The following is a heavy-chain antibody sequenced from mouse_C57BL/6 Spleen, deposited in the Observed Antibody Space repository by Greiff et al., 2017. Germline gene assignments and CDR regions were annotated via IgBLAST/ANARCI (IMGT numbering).Heavy chain of an antibody. V-gene: IGHV1-52*01. J-gene: IGHJ2*01. CDR3: ARGVYEGYYFGY. CDR2: IDPSDSYT. CDR1: GYTFTSYW. D-gene: IGHD1-1*01. Sequence: QVQLQQSGAELVRPGSSVKLSCKASGYTFTSYWMHWVKQRPIQGLEWIGNIDPSDSYTHYNEKFKDKATLTGDKSSSTAYMQLSSLTSEDSAVYYCARGVYEGYYFGYRGQGTTLTVSS.